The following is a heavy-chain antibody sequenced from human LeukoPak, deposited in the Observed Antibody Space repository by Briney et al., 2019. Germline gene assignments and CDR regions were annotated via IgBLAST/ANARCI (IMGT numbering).Heavy chain of an antibody. CDR3: ARDPMADFDY. CDR1: GFTFRRSG. V-gene: IGHV3-30*04. CDR2: ISSDGKNK. J-gene: IGHJ4*02. Sequence: GTSLRLSCATSGFTFRRSGVHWVRQAPGTGLEWVAVISSDGKNKIYADSVKGRFTISRDNSRNTLFLQMNSLTTEDTAVYYCARDPMADFDYWGQGTLVTVSS. D-gene: IGHD2-8*01.